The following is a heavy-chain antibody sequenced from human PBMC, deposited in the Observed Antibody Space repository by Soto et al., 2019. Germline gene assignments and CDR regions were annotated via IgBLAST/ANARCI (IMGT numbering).Heavy chain of an antibody. CDR2: IIPIFGTA. Sequence: SVKVACKASGGTFSSYAISWVRQAPGQGLEWMGGIIPIFGTANYAQKFQGRVTITADESTSTAYMELSSLRSEDTAVYYCASTRGSSGHNWFDPWGQGTLVTVSS. CDR1: GGTFSSYA. J-gene: IGHJ5*02. CDR3: ASTRGSSGHNWFDP. V-gene: IGHV1-69*13. D-gene: IGHD3-22*01.